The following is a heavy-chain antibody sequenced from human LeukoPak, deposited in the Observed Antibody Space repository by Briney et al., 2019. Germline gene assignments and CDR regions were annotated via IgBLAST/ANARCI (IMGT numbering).Heavy chain of an antibody. CDR1: GGSISSSSYY. J-gene: IGHJ4*02. D-gene: IGHD6-13*01. CDR3: ASGSSSWHRFDY. CDR2: IYYSGST. Sequence: PSETLSPTCTVSGGSISSSSYYWGWIRQPPGKGLEWIGSIYYSGSTYYNPSLKSRVTISVDTSKNRFSLKLSSVTAADTAVYYCASGSSSWHRFDYWGQGTLVTVSS. V-gene: IGHV4-39*07.